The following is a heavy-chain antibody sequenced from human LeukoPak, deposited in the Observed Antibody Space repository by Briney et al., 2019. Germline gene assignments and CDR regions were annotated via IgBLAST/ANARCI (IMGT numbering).Heavy chain of an antibody. V-gene: IGHV1-69*05. CDR2: IIPIFGTA. Sequence: SVKVSCKASGGTFSSYAISWVRQAPGQGLEWMGRIIPIFGTANYAQKFQGRVTITTDESTSTAYMELSSLRSEDTAVYYCARGGPVGAYFDYWGQGTLVTVSS. D-gene: IGHD1-26*01. J-gene: IGHJ4*02. CDR3: ARGGPVGAYFDY. CDR1: GGTFSSYA.